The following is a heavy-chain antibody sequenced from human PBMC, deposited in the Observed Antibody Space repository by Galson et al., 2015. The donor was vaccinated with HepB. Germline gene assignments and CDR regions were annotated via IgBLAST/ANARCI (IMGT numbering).Heavy chain of an antibody. CDR2: TWFDGSNK. CDR3: ARSPSSSWGDGFDI. Sequence: SLRLSCAASGFTFSNYGMHWVRQAPGKGLEWVAVTWFDGSNKDCLDSVRGRFTISRDNSKNMLFLEMNSLRDEDTATYYCARSPSSSWGDGFDIWGQGTMVTVSS. CDR1: GFTFSNYG. D-gene: IGHD6-13*01. V-gene: IGHV3-33*01. J-gene: IGHJ3*02.